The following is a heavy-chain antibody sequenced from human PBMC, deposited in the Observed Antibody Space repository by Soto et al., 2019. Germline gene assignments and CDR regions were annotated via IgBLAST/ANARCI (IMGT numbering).Heavy chain of an antibody. V-gene: IGHV1-3*01. J-gene: IGHJ4*02. CDR1: GYTFTSYA. CDR3: ARATGRDYDFWSGYYTEFDY. CDR2: INAGNGNT. D-gene: IGHD3-3*01. Sequence: ASVKVSCKASGYTFTSYAMHWVRQAPGQRLEWMGWINAGNGNTKYSQKFQGRVTITRDTSASTAYMELSSLRSEDTAVYYCARATGRDYDFWSGYYTEFDYWGQGTLVTVS.